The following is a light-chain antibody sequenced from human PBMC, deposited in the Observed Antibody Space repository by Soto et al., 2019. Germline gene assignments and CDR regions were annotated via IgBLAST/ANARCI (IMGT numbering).Light chain of an antibody. Sequence: QSALTQPASVSGTPGQSITISCSDVGSYGVVSWYQQHPGKVPKLMIYDGTQRPSAVSDRFSGSKSANTASLTISGLQAEDEADYYCSLDAGPNTYVFGTGTKLTV. CDR2: DGT. V-gene: IGLV2-23*01. J-gene: IGLJ1*01. CDR3: SLDAGPNTYV. CDR1: DVGSYGV.